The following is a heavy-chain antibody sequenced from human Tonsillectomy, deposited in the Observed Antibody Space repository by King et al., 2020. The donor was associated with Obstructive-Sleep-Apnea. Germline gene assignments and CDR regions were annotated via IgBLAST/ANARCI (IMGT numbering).Heavy chain of an antibody. CDR1: GGSLNAYY. J-gene: IGHJ3*01. CDR2: SDYSGST. D-gene: IGHD3-22*01. Sequence: VQLQESGPGLVSPSETLSLTCSVSGGSLNAYYWNWIRQSPGEGLDWVAYSDYSGSTNDYPSLTGRFTVSLHTSKNQFSLRLHSVTAADSAMDFCARSSPSIYYYDDSGFYPDAFDVWGPGTMVTVSS. CDR3: ARSSPSIYYYDDSGFYPDAFDV. V-gene: IGHV4-59*08.